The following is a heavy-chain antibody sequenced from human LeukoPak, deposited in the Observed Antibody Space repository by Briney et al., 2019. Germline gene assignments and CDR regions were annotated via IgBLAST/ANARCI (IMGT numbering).Heavy chain of an antibody. V-gene: IGHV3-23*01. Sequence: PGGSLRLSCAASGFTFSSYAMSWVRQAPGKGLEWVSGISGSGGNTYYADSVKGRFTISRDNSKNMVYLQMNTLRVEDTAVYYCAKGKMDGQWLTPVDYWGQGTLITVCS. D-gene: IGHD6-19*01. CDR1: GFTFSSYA. J-gene: IGHJ4*02. CDR2: ISGSGGNT. CDR3: AKGKMDGQWLTPVDY.